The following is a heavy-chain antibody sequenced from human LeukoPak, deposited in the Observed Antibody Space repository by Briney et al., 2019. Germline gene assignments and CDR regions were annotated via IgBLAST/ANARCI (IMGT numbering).Heavy chain of an antibody. V-gene: IGHV3-66*01. CDR1: GFTVSSNY. CDR3: ATSSRGLSMDWYFDL. Sequence: GGSLRLSCAVSGFTVSSNYMTWVRQAPGKGLEWVSVIYSSGYTNYADSVKGRFTISRDISKNTVYLHVNSLRAEDTAVYYCATSSRGLSMDWYFDLWGRGTLVSVSS. CDR2: IYSSGYT. J-gene: IGHJ2*01.